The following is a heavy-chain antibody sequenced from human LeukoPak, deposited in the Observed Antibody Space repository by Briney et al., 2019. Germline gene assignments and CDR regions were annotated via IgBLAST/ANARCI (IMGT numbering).Heavy chain of an antibody. D-gene: IGHD3-22*01. CDR3: ARPYYYDSRIDP. CDR1: GGSFSGYY. J-gene: IGHJ5*02. Sequence: PSETLSLTCADYGGSFSGYYWSWIRQPPGKGLEWIGEINHSGSTNYNPSLKSRVTTSVDTSKNQLSLKLSSVTAADAAVYYCARPYYYDSRIDPWGQGILVTVSS. CDR2: INHSGST. V-gene: IGHV4-34*01.